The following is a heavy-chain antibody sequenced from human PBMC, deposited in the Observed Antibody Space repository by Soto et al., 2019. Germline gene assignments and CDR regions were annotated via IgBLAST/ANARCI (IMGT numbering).Heavy chain of an antibody. CDR2: VHHSGST. CDR1: GDSITNGYW. CDR3: ARNADYNMAV. Sequence: PSETLSLTCAVSGDSITNGYWWSWVRQPPGKGLEWIAEVHHSGSTNYNPSLKNRVTISVDKSKNQFSLKVSSVTAADTAVYYCARNADYNMAVWGQGTTVTVSS. D-gene: IGHD2-8*01. V-gene: IGHV4-4*02. J-gene: IGHJ6*02.